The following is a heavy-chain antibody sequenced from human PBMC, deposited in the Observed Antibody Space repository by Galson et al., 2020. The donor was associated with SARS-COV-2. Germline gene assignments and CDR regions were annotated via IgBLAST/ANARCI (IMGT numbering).Heavy chain of an antibody. Sequence: ETSETLSLTCSVSGVSISGYYWSWIRQPAGKGLEWIGRIYSSGSTNYSPYLKSRVTMSIDASKNQFSLKLNSVTAADTAMYYCASGPCSTTGCYSGAFDLWGQGTMVTVSS. J-gene: IGHJ3*01. CDR3: ASGPCSTTGCYSGAFDL. V-gene: IGHV4-4*07. CDR2: IYSSGST. CDR1: GVSISGYY. D-gene: IGHD2-2*01.